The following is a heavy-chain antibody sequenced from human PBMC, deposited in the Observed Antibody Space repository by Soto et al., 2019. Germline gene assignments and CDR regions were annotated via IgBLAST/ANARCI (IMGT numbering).Heavy chain of an antibody. CDR1: GFTFSSYR. J-gene: IGHJ3*02. D-gene: IGHD3-22*01. Sequence: QVQLVESGGGVVQPGRSLRLSCAASGFTFSSYRMHWVRQAPGKGLEWVAVIWYDGRNKYYADSVKGRFTISRDNSKNTLYLQMNSLRAEDTAVYYCARDEPYYDSSGYGAFDIWGQGTMVTVSS. V-gene: IGHV3-33*01. CDR3: ARDEPYYDSSGYGAFDI. CDR2: IWYDGRNK.